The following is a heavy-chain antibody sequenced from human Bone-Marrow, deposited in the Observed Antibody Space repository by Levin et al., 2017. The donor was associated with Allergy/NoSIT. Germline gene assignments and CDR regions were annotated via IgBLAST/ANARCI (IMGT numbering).Heavy chain of an antibody. V-gene: IGHV3-33*01. CDR2: IWYDGSKR. D-gene: IGHD2-2*01. Sequence: GGSLRLSCAASGFTFTSYGIHWVRQAPGKGLEWVTMIWYDGSKRYYEDSVKGRFTISRDNFKNTVTLEMNSLKVEDTAVYYCARGSRQILPPCGMDVWGHGTAVSVSS. CDR1: GFTFTSYG. J-gene: IGHJ6*02. CDR3: ARGSRQILPPCGMDV.